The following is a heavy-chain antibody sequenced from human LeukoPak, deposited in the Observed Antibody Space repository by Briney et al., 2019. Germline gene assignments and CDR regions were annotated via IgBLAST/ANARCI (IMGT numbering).Heavy chain of an antibody. V-gene: IGHV4-61*08. J-gene: IGHJ4*02. CDR2: IYYSGST. CDR1: GGSISSGGYS. CDR3: ATHWGSWGGFDY. D-gene: IGHD7-27*01. Sequence: SETLSLTCAVSGGSISSGGYSWSWIRQPPGKGLEWIGYIYYSGSTNYNPSLKSRVTISVDTSKNQFSLKLSSVTAADTAVYYCATHWGSWGGFDYWGQGTLVTVSS.